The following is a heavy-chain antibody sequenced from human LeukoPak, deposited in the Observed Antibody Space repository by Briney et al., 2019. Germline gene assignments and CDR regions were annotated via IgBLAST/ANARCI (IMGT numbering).Heavy chain of an antibody. D-gene: IGHD2-2*01. Sequence: GGSLRLSCAASGFTFSSYSMNWVRQAPGQGLEWVSYISSSSSTIYYADSVKGRFTISRDNAKNSLYLQMNSLRAEGTAVYYCARRGAPADPLDGYFQHWGQGTLVTVSS. CDR3: ARRGAPADPLDGYFQH. V-gene: IGHV3-48*01. CDR2: ISSSSSTI. CDR1: GFTFSSYS. J-gene: IGHJ1*01.